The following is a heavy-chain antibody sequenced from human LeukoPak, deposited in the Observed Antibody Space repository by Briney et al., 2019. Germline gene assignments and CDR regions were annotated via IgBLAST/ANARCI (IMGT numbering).Heavy chain of an antibody. CDR1: GFAFSSYA. J-gene: IGHJ5*02. D-gene: IGHD6-13*01. V-gene: IGHV3-23*01. CDR3: AKSTTAGTRWFDP. Sequence: PGGSLRLSCAASGFAFSSYAMSWVRQAPGKGLEWVSAISGSDGGTYYADSVKGRLTISSDNSKNTLYLQMSTLRAEDTAVYYCAKSTTAGTRWFDPWGQGTLVTVSS. CDR2: ISGSDGGT.